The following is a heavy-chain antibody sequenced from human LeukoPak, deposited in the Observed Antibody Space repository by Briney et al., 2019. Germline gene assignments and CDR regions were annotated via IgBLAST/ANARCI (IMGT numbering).Heavy chain of an antibody. CDR1: GGSISSYY. V-gene: IGHV4-59*08. CDR3: ARRRYSSGFDYIDY. Sequence: SETLSLTCTVAGGSISSYYWSWIRQPPGPGLEWIGYIYHSGSTSYNPSLKSRVTISVDTSKSQFSLKLSSVIAADTAVYYCARRRYSSGFDYIDYWGQGTLVTVSS. J-gene: IGHJ4*02. D-gene: IGHD6-19*01. CDR2: IYHSGST.